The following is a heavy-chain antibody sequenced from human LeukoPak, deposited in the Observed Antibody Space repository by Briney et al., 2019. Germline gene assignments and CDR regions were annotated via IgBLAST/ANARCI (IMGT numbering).Heavy chain of an antibody. CDR3: ATDRADY. CDR2: IKSKPDGGTT. J-gene: IGHJ4*02. CDR1: GFTFSNTW. V-gene: IGHV3-15*01. Sequence: GGSLRLSCVASGFTFSNTWMSWVRQAPGKGLEWVGRIKSKPDGGTTDYAAPVKGRFTISRDDSKNTLYLQMNSLKTEDTAVYYCATDRADYWGQGTLVTVSS.